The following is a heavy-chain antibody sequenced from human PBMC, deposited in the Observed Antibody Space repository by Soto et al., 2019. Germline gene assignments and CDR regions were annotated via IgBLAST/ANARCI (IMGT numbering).Heavy chain of an antibody. CDR1: GGSFSGYF. CDR3: ARGWGRIFDY. CDR2: INHSGST. Sequence: QVQLQQWGAGLLKPSETLSLTCAVYGGSFSGYFWSWIRQPPGKGLEWIGEINHSGSTNYNPSLQRRVTISVDTSKNQFSLKLSSVTAADTAVYYCARGWGRIFDYWGQGTLVTVSS. J-gene: IGHJ4*02. V-gene: IGHV4-34*01. D-gene: IGHD7-27*01.